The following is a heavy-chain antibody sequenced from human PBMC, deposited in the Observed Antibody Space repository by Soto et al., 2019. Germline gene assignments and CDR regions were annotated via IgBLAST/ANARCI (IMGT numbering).Heavy chain of an antibody. Sequence: GGSLRLSCAASGFTFSDYYMSWIRQAPGKGLEWVAVISYDGSNKYYADSVKGRFTISRDNSKNTLYLQMNSLRAEDTAVYYCAKEGSSGWPNYYYYGMDVWGQGTTVTVSS. CDR1: GFTFSDYY. CDR2: ISYDGSNK. D-gene: IGHD6-19*01. J-gene: IGHJ6*02. V-gene: IGHV3-30*18. CDR3: AKEGSSGWPNYYYYGMDV.